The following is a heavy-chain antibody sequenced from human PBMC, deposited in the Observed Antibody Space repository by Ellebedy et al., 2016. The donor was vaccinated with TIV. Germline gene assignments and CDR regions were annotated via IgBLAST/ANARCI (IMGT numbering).Heavy chain of an antibody. CDR3: ARAFQYSSGWDFDY. D-gene: IGHD6-19*01. V-gene: IGHV4-34*01. CDR2: INHSGST. CDR1: GGSLSSDY. Sequence: MPSETLSLTCAVHGGSLSSDYWSWIRQSPEKGLEWIGEINHSGSTSYNPSLKSRVSISVDTPKKQFSLKLSSVTAADTAVYYCARAFQYSSGWDFDYWGQGTLVTVSS. J-gene: IGHJ4*02.